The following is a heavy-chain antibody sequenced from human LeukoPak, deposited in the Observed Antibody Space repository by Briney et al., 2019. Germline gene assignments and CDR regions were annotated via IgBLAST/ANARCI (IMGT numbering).Heavy chain of an antibody. CDR3: ASVIFDY. J-gene: IGHJ4*01. Sequence: GGSLRLSCVASGFTFSSYSMNWVRQAPGKGLEWVSSVSSGGSYMYYTDSVKGRFTISRDNAKNSLYLQMNSLRAEDTAVYYCASVIFDYWGHGTLVTVSS. CDR1: GFTFSSYS. CDR2: VSSGGSYM. V-gene: IGHV3-21*01.